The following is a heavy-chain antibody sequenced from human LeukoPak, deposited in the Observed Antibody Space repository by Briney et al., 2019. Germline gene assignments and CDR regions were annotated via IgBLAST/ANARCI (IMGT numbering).Heavy chain of an antibody. J-gene: IGHJ4*02. D-gene: IGHD5-18*01. CDR3: ARGSHRHSYGDY. CDR1: GGSISGGSYY. CDR2: IYTSGST. Sequence: PSETLSLTCTVSGGSISGGSYYWSWIRQPAGKGLEWIGRIYTSGSTNYNPSLKSRVTISVDTSKNQFSLKLSSVTAADTAVYYCARGSHRHSYGDYWGQGTLVTVSS. V-gene: IGHV4-61*02.